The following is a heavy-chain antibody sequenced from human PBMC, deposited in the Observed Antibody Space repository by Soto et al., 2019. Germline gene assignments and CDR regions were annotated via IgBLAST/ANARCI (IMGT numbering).Heavy chain of an antibody. D-gene: IGHD2-15*01. Sequence: QVHLQESGPGLVKPSETLSITCSVPGGSISNYYWSWIRQPAGKRLEWIGRIYSTGSTNYNPSLKRRVTMSLDSSQKQISLQLTSVTAAGTAVYYCAREAFSGGVWSFDLWGRGTLVTVSS. J-gene: IGHJ2*01. CDR3: AREAFSGGVWSFDL. CDR1: GGSISNYY. V-gene: IGHV4-4*07. CDR2: IYSTGST.